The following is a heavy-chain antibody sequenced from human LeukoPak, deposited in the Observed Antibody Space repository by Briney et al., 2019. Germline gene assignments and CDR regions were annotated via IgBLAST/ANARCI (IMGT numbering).Heavy chain of an antibody. CDR1: GFTFDDYG. CDR3: ARDLIVGATTPNWFDP. V-gene: IGHV3-30*03. D-gene: IGHD1-26*01. J-gene: IGHJ5*02. Sequence: GGSLRLSCAASGFTFDDYGMSWVRQAPGKGLEWVAVISYDGSNKYYADSVKGRFTISRDNSKNTLYLQMNSLRAEDTAVYYCARDLIVGATTPNWFDPWGQGTLVTVSS. CDR2: ISYDGSNK.